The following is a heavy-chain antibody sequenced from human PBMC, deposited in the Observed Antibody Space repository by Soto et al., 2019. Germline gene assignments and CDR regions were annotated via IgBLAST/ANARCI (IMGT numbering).Heavy chain of an antibody. CDR2: ISSSSSYI. CDR3: ARGVLYYDFWSGYPDAFAI. V-gene: IGHV3-21*01. D-gene: IGHD3-3*01. CDR1: GFTFSSYS. J-gene: IGHJ3*02. Sequence: GGSLRLACAASGFTFSSYSMNWVRQAPGKGLEWVSSISSSSSYIYYADSVKGRFTISRDNAKNSLYLQMNSLRAEDTAVYYCARGVLYYDFWSGYPDAFAIWGQGTMVTVSS.